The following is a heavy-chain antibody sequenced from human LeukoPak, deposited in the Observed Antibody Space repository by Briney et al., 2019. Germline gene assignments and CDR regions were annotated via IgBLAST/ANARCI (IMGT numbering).Heavy chain of an antibody. V-gene: IGHV4-59*01. D-gene: IGHD3-10*01. J-gene: IGHJ6*02. Sequence: PSETLSLTCTVSGGPISSYYWSWIRQPPGKGLEWIGYIYYSGSTNYNPSLKSRVTISVDTSKNQFSLKLSSVIAADTAVYYCARDTMIRDHYYYGMDVWGQGTTVTVSS. CDR3: ARDTMIRDHYYYGMDV. CDR1: GGPISSYY. CDR2: IYYSGST.